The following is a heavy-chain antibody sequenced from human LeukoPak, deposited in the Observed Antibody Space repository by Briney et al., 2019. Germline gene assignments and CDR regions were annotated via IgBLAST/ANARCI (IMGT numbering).Heavy chain of an antibody. V-gene: IGHV3-33*01. D-gene: IGHD3-22*01. Sequence: HPGGSLRLSCAASGFTFSSYGMHWVRQAPGKGLEWVAVIWYDGSNKYHADSVKGRFTISGDNSKNTLYLQMNSLRAEDTAVYYCARAEDYYDSSGYPEHFDYWGQGTLVTVSS. J-gene: IGHJ4*02. CDR2: IWYDGSNK. CDR3: ARAEDYYDSSGYPEHFDY. CDR1: GFTFSSYG.